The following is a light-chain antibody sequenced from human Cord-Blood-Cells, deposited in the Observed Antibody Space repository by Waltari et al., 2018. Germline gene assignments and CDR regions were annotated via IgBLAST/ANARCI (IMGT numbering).Light chain of an antibody. Sequence: QSALTQPASVSGSPGQSITITCTGNSRDVGGYNYVSWYQQHPGKAPKLMIYDVRNRPSGVSNRCYGSKSGNTASLTISGLQAEDEADYYCSSYTSSSTVVFGGGTKLTVL. CDR3: SSYTSSSTVV. CDR1: SRDVGGYNY. CDR2: DVR. J-gene: IGLJ2*01. V-gene: IGLV2-14*01.